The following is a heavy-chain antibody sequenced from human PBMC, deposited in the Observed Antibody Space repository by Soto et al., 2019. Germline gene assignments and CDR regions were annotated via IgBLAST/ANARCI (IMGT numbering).Heavy chain of an antibody. Sequence: SQTLSLTCAISGDSVSSNGAAWNWIRQSPSRGLEWLGRTYYRSKWYNDYAVSVKSRITINPDTSKSQFSLQLNSVTPEDTAVYYCARDEHDYCNRGIGFDTWGQGIXVTVSS. D-gene: IGHD4-17*01. V-gene: IGHV6-1*01. CDR2: TYYRSKWYN. CDR3: ARDEHDYCNRGIGFDT. CDR1: GDSVSSNGAA. J-gene: IGHJ5*02.